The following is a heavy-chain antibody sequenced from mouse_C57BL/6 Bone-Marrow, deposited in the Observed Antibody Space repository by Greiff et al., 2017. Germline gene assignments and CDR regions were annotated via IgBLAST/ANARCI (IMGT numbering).Heavy chain of an antibody. Sequence: DVKLVESGGGLVKPGGSLKLSCAASGFTFSSFAMSWVRQTPEKRLEWVASISTGGSYTYYPDSVKGRFNISRDNAKNTLYLQMSSLRSEDTAMYYCARFSVAYFDYWGQGTTLTVSS. CDR3: ARFSVAYFDY. V-gene: IGHV5-9-1*01. CDR1: GFTFSSFA. J-gene: IGHJ2*01. D-gene: IGHD6-2*01. CDR2: ISTGGSYT.